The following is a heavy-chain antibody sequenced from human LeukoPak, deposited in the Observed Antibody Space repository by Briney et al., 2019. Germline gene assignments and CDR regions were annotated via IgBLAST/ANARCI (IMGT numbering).Heavy chain of an antibody. Sequence: GGSLRLSCAASGFTFSSYSMNWVRQAPGKGPEWVSSISSSSSYIYYADSVKGRFTISRDNAKNSLYLQMNSLRAEDTAVYYCARDGSGSYYTPFPFDYWGQGTLVTVSS. J-gene: IGHJ4*02. CDR3: ARDGSGSYYTPFPFDY. V-gene: IGHV3-21*01. CDR2: ISSSSSYI. CDR1: GFTFSSYS. D-gene: IGHD3-10*01.